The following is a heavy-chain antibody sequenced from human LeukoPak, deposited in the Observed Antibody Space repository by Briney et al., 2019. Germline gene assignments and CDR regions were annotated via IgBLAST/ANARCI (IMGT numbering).Heavy chain of an antibody. D-gene: IGHD4-23*01. Sequence: ASVKVSCKASGYTFTGYYIHWVRQAPGQGLEWMGRINPNSGGTKYAQKFQDRVTMTRDTSTSTAYMELRSLRSDDTAVYYCASDYGGNGLFDYWGQGTLVTVSS. CDR1: GYTFTGYY. J-gene: IGHJ4*02. CDR3: ASDYGGNGLFDY. CDR2: INPNSGGT. V-gene: IGHV1-2*02.